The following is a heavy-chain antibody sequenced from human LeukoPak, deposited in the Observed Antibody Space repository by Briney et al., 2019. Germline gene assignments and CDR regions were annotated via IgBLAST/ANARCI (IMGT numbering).Heavy chain of an antibody. CDR3: ARTTLPNIVVVPAANKGEYFQH. CDR1: GGTFSSYA. J-gene: IGHJ1*01. V-gene: IGHV1-69*13. Sequence: SVKVSCKASGGTFSSYAISWARQAPGQGLEWMGGIIPIFGTANYAQKFQGRVTITADESTSTAYMELSSLRSEDTAVYYCARTTLPNIVVVPAANKGEYFQHWGQGTLVTVSS. D-gene: IGHD2-2*01. CDR2: IIPIFGTA.